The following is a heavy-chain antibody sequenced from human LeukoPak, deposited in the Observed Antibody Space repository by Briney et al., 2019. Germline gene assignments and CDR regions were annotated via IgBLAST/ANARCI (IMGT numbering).Heavy chain of an antibody. Sequence: GASVKVSCKASGYTFTGYYMHWVRQAPGQALEWMGWINPNSGGTNYAQKFQGRVTMTRDTSISTAYMELSRLRSDDTAVYYCARDHLGGWFGELLCRGMDVWGQGTTVTVSS. CDR2: INPNSGGT. CDR3: ARDHLGGWFGELLCRGMDV. CDR1: GYTFTGYY. V-gene: IGHV1-2*02. J-gene: IGHJ6*02. D-gene: IGHD3-10*01.